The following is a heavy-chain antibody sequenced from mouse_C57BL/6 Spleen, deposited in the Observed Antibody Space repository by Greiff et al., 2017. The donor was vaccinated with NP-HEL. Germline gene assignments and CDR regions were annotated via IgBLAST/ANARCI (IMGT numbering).Heavy chain of an antibody. CDR1: GYTFTSYW. CDR2: IDPSDSET. CDR3: ARSRDYYSNYGYFDV. Sequence: QVQLQQPGAELVRPGSSVKLSCKASGYTFTSYWMHWVKQRPIQGLEWIGNIDPSDSETHYNQKFKDKATLTVDKSSSTAYMQLSSLTSEDSAVYYCARSRDYYSNYGYFDVWGTGTTVTVSS. J-gene: IGHJ1*03. V-gene: IGHV1-52*01. D-gene: IGHD2-5*01.